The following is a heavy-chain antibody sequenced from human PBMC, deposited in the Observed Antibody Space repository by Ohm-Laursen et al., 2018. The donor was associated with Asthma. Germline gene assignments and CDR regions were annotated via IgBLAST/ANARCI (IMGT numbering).Heavy chain of an antibody. CDR3: AISLTTPGAFDI. J-gene: IGHJ3*02. CDR2: ISTSGSTI. Sequence: GSLRLSCSASGFTFSDYYMSWIRQAPGKGLEWISYISTSGSTIYYADSVKGRFTISRDNAKSSLYLQMNSLRAEDTAVYYCAISLTTPGAFDIWGQGTMITVSS. D-gene: IGHD1/OR15-1a*01. CDR1: GFTFSDYY. V-gene: IGHV3-11*01.